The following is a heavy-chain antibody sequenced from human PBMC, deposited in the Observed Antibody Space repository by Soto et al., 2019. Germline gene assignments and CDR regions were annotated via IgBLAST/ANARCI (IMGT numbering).Heavy chain of an antibody. Sequence: GGSLRLSCAASGFTFSSYAMHWVRQAPGKGLEWVAVISYDGSNKYYADSVKGRFTISRDNSKNTLYLQMNSLRAEDTAVYYCARDHYSSYCGGDCYYFDYWGQGTLVTVSS. V-gene: IGHV3-30-3*01. CDR1: GFTFSSYA. CDR3: ARDHYSSYCGGDCYYFDY. CDR2: ISYDGSNK. D-gene: IGHD2-21*02. J-gene: IGHJ4*02.